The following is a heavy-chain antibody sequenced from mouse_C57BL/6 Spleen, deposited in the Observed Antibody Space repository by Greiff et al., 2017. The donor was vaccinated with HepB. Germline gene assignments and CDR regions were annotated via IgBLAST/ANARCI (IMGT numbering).Heavy chain of an antibody. D-gene: IGHD2-1*01. Sequence: EVKLVESEGGLVQPGSSMKLSCTASGFTFSDYYMAWVRQVPEKGLEWVANINYDGSSTYYLDSLKSRFIISRDNAKNILYLQMSSLKSEDTATYYCARDRGIYGIFFDYWGQGTTLTVSS. CDR3: ARDRGIYGIFFDY. V-gene: IGHV5-16*01. J-gene: IGHJ2*01. CDR1: GFTFSDYY. CDR2: INYDGSST.